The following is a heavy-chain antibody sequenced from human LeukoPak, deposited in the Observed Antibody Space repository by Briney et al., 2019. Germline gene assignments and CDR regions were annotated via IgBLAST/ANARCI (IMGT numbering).Heavy chain of an antibody. Sequence: PSETLSLTCSVSGGSGGSYSWTWIRLPAGKGLEWIGRIYTSGSTNYNPSLKSRVTMSLDTSKNQFSLNLSSVTAADTAVYYCARAAAGSSRYDYWGQGILVTVSS. CDR2: IYTSGST. D-gene: IGHD6-13*01. V-gene: IGHV4-4*07. CDR1: GGSGGSYS. CDR3: ARAAAGSSRYDY. J-gene: IGHJ4*02.